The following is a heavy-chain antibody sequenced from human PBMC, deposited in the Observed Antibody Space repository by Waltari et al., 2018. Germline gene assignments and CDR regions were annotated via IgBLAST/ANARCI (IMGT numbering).Heavy chain of an antibody. CDR3: ATETTVTTRINDAFDI. Sequence: EVQLVQSGAEVKKPGATVKIPCKVSGYTSPDYYIHLVQHAPGKGLEWMGLVDPEDGETIYAEKFQGRVTITADTSTDTAYMELSSLRSEDTAVYYCATETTVTTRINDAFDIWGQGTMVTVSS. J-gene: IGHJ3*02. D-gene: IGHD4-17*01. CDR2: VDPEDGET. V-gene: IGHV1-69-2*01. CDR1: GYTSPDYY.